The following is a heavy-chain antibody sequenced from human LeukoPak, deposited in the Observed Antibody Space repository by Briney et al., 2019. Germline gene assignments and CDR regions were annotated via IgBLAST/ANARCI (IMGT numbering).Heavy chain of an antibody. CDR1: GYTFTSYD. CDR2: MNPNSGNT. V-gene: IGHV1-8*01. CDR3: ARGIDSYGYCVPDLN. J-gene: IGHJ4*02. Sequence: GASVKVSCKASGYTFTSYDINWVRQATGQGLEWMGWMNPNSGNTGYAQKFQGRVTMTRNTSISTAYMELSSLRSEDTAVYYCARGIDSYGYCVPDLNWGQGTLVTVSS. D-gene: IGHD5-18*01.